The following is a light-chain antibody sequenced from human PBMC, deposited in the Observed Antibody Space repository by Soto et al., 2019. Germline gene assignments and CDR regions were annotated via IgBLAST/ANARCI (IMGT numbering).Light chain of an antibody. J-gene: IGKJ1*01. CDR2: AAS. CDR3: PRYNSAPWA. Sequence: DIQMTQSPSSLSASVGDRVTITCRASQGISNYLAWYQQKPWKVPKRLIYAASTLQSGVPSRFSGSGSGTDFTLTISSLQPEDVATYYCPRYNSAPWAFGQGTTVEIK. CDR1: QGISNY. V-gene: IGKV1-27*01.